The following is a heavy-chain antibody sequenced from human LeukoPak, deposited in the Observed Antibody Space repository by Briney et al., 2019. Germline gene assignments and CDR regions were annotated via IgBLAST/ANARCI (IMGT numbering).Heavy chain of an antibody. D-gene: IGHD6-13*01. CDR2: IYYSGST. J-gene: IGHJ4*02. V-gene: IGHV4-39*01. Sequence: SETLSLTCTVSDGSISSSSYYWGWIRQPPGKELEWIGSIYYSGSTYYNPSLKSRVTISVDTSKNQFSLKLSSVTAADTAVYYCARHPAPGIAAAGRYAFDYWGQGTLVTVSS. CDR3: ARHPAPGIAAAGRYAFDY. CDR1: DGSISSSSYY.